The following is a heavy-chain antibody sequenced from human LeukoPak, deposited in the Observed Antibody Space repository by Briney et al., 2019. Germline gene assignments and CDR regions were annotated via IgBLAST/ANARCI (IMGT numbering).Heavy chain of an antibody. V-gene: IGHV3-23*01. D-gene: IGHD2-2*02. J-gene: IGHJ5*02. CDR3: AKEVLYRFDP. CDR1: GFTFSSYA. CDR2: ISGSGGST. Sequence: GGSLRLSCAASGFTFSSYAMSWVREAPGKGLEWVSAISGSGGSTYYADSVKGRSTISIDNSKNTVYLQMNSLRAEDTAVYYCAKEVLYRFDPWGQGTLVTVSS.